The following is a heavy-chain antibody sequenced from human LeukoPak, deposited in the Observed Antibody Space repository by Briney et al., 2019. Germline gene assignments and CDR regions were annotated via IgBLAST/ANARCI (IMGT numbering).Heavy chain of an antibody. CDR3: ARDHTGPYYYDR. CDR1: GYIFINYA. Sequence: ASVKVSCKASGYIFINYAIHWVRQAPGQRLEWMGWINGGNGYTKYSQNFQGRVTITRDTSASTAYMELSSLRSEDTAVYYCARDHTGPYYYDRWGQGTLVTVSS. V-gene: IGHV1-3*01. J-gene: IGHJ4*02. CDR2: INGGNGYT. D-gene: IGHD3-22*01.